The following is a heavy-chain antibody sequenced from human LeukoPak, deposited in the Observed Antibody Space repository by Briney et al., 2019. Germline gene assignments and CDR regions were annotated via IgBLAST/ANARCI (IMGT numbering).Heavy chain of an antibody. CDR3: ARDKSSGWYSNPGIYYMDV. Sequence: PGGSLRLSCAASGFTFSNYAMSWVRQAPGKGLEWVSYISSSSSTIYYADSVKGRFTISRDNAKNSLYLQMNSLRAEDTAVYYCARDKSSGWYSNPGIYYMDVWGKGTTVTVSS. CDR2: ISSSSSTI. J-gene: IGHJ6*03. CDR1: GFTFSNYA. D-gene: IGHD6-19*01. V-gene: IGHV3-48*01.